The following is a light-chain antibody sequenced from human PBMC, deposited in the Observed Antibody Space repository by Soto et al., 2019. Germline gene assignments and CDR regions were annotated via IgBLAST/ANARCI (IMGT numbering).Light chain of an antibody. CDR1: SSDVGGYTY. CDR2: DVS. Sequence: QSALTQPASVSGSPGQSIAISCTGTSSDVGGYTYVSWYQQYPGKAPKLMIYDVSSRPSGVSDRFSGSKSGNTASLTISGLQSEDEADYYCSSYTSTHSYVFGTGTKLTVL. CDR3: SSYTSTHSYV. J-gene: IGLJ1*01. V-gene: IGLV2-14*01.